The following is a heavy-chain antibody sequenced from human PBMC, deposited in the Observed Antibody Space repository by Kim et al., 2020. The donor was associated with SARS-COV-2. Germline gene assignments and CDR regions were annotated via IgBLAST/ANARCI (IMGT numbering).Heavy chain of an antibody. V-gene: IGHV4-59*01. CDR3: ASSSSLPAYLDY. CDR2: IYYSGST. J-gene: IGHJ4*02. D-gene: IGHD6-13*01. CDR1: GGSISSYY. Sequence: SETLSLTCTVSGGSISSYYWSWIRQPPGKGLEWIGYIYYSGSTNYNPSLKSRVTISVDTSKNQFSLKLSSVTAADTAVYYFASSSSLPAYLDYWGQGTLVTVS.